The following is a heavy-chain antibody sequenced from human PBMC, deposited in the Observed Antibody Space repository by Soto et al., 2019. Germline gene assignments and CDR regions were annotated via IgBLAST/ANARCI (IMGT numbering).Heavy chain of an antibody. CDR3: ARARMATIKNYYGMDV. CDR1: GYTFTSYD. D-gene: IGHD5-12*01. CDR2: MNPNSGNT. Sequence: QVQLVQSGAEVKKPGASVKVSCKAFGYTFTSYDINWVRQATGQGLEWMGWMNPNSGNTGYAQKFQGRVTMTRNTSISTAYMELSSLRSEDTAVYYCARARMATIKNYYGMDVWGQGTTVTVSS. J-gene: IGHJ6*02. V-gene: IGHV1-8*01.